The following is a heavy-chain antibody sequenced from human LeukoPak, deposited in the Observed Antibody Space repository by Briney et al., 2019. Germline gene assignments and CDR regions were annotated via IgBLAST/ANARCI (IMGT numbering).Heavy chain of an antibody. CDR2: VNARGDT. J-gene: IGHJ5*02. CDR3: ARGQVPAARGYNWFDP. D-gene: IGHD2-2*01. V-gene: IGHV4-34*01. Sequence: SETLSLTCAVYGWSFNDYYWNWIRQPPGKGLEWIGEVNARGDTNYHPSLKSRVTISVDTSKNQFSLRLTSMIAADTAVYYCARGQVPAARGYNWFDPWGQATLVTVSS. CDR1: GWSFNDYY.